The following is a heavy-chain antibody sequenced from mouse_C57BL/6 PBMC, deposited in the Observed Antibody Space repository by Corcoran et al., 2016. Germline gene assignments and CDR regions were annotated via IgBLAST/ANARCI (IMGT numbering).Heavy chain of an antibody. CDR1: GYTFTDYY. J-gene: IGHJ4*01. V-gene: IGHV1-19*01. D-gene: IGHD2-1*01. CDR2: INPYNGGT. CDR3: ARREKNYHYAMDY. Sequence: EVQLQQSGPVLVKPGASVKMSCKASGYTFTDYYMNWVKQSHGKSLEWIGVINPYNGGTSYNQKFKGKATLTVDKSSSTAYMELNSLTSEDSAVYYCARREKNYHYAMDYWGQGTSVTVSS.